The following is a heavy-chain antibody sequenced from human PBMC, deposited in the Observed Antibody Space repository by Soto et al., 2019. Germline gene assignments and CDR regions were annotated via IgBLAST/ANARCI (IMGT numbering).Heavy chain of an antibody. V-gene: IGHV3-23*01. CDR3: AKDQGSYYDFWSGYYPYYFDY. CDR2: ISGSGGST. J-gene: IGHJ4*02. D-gene: IGHD3-3*01. Sequence: LACAASGFTFSSYAMSWVRQAPGKGLEWVSAISGSGGSTYYADSVKGRFTISRDNSKNTLYLQMNSLRAEDTAVYYCAKDQGSYYDFWSGYYPYYFDYWGQGTLVTVSS. CDR1: GFTFSSYA.